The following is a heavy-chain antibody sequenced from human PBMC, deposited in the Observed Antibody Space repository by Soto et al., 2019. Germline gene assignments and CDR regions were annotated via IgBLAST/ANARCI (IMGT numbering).Heavy chain of an antibody. CDR3: ARWGDIVVVPAAPYYYYGMDV. V-gene: IGHV1-18*01. CDR2: ISAYNGNT. J-gene: IGHJ6*02. Sequence: ASVKVSCKASGYTFTSYGISWVRQAPGQGLEWMGWISAYNGNTNYAQKLQGRVTMTTDTSTSTAYMELRSLRSDDTAVYYCARWGDIVVVPAAPYYYYGMDVWGQGTTVTVSS. CDR1: GYTFTSYG. D-gene: IGHD2-2*01.